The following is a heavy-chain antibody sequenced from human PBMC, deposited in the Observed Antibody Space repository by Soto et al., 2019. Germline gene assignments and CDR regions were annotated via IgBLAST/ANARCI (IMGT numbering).Heavy chain of an antibody. J-gene: IGHJ3*01. CDR1: GYRFSDNG. D-gene: IGHD5-12*01. CDR3: ATDGPSNSGNLYAFDL. CDR2: ISADKADT. Sequence: QVQLVQSGGEVKKPGASVKVSCKASGYRFSDNGISWVRQAPGQGLEWMGWISADKADTNSAQNLQGRVTMATDTSTNTAYLELRSLRSDDTAVYFCATDGPSNSGNLYAFDLWGQGTMVTVSA. V-gene: IGHV1-18*04.